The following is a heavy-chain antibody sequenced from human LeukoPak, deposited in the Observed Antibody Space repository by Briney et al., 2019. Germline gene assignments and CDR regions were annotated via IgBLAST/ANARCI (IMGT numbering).Heavy chain of an antibody. CDR2: ISSSGSTI. V-gene: IGHV3-48*03. J-gene: IGHJ4*02. Sequence: AGGSLRLSCAASGFTFSSYEMNWVRQAPGKGLEWVSYISSSGSTIYYADSVKGRFTISRDNAKNSLYLQMNSLRAEDTAVYYCARVWYSGSYPVDYWGQGTLVTVSS. D-gene: IGHD1-26*01. CDR3: ARVWYSGSYPVDY. CDR1: GFTFSSYE.